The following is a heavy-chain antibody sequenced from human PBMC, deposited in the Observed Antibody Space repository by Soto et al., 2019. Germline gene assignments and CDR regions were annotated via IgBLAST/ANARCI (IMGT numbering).Heavy chain of an antibody. Sequence: GFQRLSCAASGLTFRYYGMHWVRQATGKGLGWVALISYDGSDKDYADSVKGRFTISRDNSRNTLFLQMNSLRAEDTAVYYCARDYYKYYDSSGYYRSPAYWGQGTLVTVSS. CDR1: GLTFRYYG. V-gene: IGHV3-30-3*01. D-gene: IGHD3-22*01. CDR3: ARDYYKYYDSSGYYRSPAY. CDR2: ISYDGSDK. J-gene: IGHJ4*02.